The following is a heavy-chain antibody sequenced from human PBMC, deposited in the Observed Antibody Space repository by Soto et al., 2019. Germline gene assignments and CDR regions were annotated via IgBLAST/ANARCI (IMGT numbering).Heavy chain of an antibody. V-gene: IGHV1-2*04. D-gene: IGHD1-1*01. Sequence: QVQLVQSGAEVKKPGASVKVSCKASGYTFTGYYMHWVRQAPGQGLEWMGWINPNSGGTNYAQKFQGWVTMTRDTSIRTTYMELRKLRYDTPSVYYFARGEDWNDDYYYYYGMDVWGHGTTVTVSS. J-gene: IGHJ6*02. CDR1: GYTFTGYY. CDR3: ARGEDWNDDYYYYYGMDV. CDR2: INPNSGGT.